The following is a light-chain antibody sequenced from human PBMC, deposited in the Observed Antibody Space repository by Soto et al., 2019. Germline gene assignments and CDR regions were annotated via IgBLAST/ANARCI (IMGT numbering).Light chain of an antibody. J-gene: IGKJ3*01. Sequence: DIVMTQSPDSLAVSLGERATINCKSSQSVLYSSNNKNYLAWYQQKPGQPPKLLIYWASTRESGVPDRFSGSGSGTDFTLTISSLQAEDVAVYDCQQYYSTSLTFGPGTKVDIK. CDR2: WAS. V-gene: IGKV4-1*01. CDR1: QSVLYSSNNKNY. CDR3: QQYYSTSLT.